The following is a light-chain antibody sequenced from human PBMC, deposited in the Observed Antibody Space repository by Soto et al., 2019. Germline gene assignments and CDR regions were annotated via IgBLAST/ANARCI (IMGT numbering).Light chain of an antibody. V-gene: IGKV3-20*01. J-gene: IGKJ1*01. CDR1: QSISRY. CDR2: GAS. Sequence: SVLTQSPGTLSLSPGERTTLSCRASQSISRYLAWYQQKPGQAPRLLIYGASNRATGIPDRFSGSGSGTDFTLTISRLEPEDFAVYYCQRYGSSGTFGQGTKVDIK. CDR3: QRYGSSGT.